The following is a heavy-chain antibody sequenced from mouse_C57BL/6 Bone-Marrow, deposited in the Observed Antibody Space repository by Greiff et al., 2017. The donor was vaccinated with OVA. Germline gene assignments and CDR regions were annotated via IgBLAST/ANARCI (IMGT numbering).Heavy chain of an antibody. CDR1: GYTFTSYW. CDR2: IDPSDSYT. J-gene: IGHJ4*01. CDR3: ARKAMVTVGYYAMDY. D-gene: IGHD2-2*01. V-gene: IGHV1-69*01. Sequence: QVQLQQPGAELVMPGASVKLSCKASGYTFTSYWMHWVKQRPGQGLEWIGEIDPSDSYTNYNQKFKGKSKLTVDKSSSTAYMQLSSLTSEDSAVYYCARKAMVTVGYYAMDYWGQGTSVTVSS.